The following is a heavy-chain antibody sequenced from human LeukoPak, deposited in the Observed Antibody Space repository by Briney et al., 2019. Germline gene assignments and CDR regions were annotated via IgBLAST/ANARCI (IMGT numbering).Heavy chain of an antibody. Sequence: ASVKVSCKASGYTFTSYDINWVRQAPGQGLEWMGWMNPNSGNTGYAQKFQGRVTMTRNTSISTAYMELSSLRSEDTAVYYCARILAAGRWFDHYYGMDVWGQGTTVTVSS. D-gene: IGHD6-13*01. J-gene: IGHJ6*02. CDR2: MNPNSGNT. V-gene: IGHV1-8*01. CDR1: GYTFTSYD. CDR3: ARILAAGRWFDHYYGMDV.